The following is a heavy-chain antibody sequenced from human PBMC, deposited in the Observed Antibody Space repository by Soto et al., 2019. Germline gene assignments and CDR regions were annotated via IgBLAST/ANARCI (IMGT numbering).Heavy chain of an antibody. CDR2: TYHSGTT. V-gene: IGHV4-4*02. J-gene: IGHJ5*02. Sequence: QVQLQESGPGLVQPSGTLSLTCAVSGDSINNSHWWSWVRQTPGKGLEWIGETYHSGTTNYNPSLKTRVIISIDKSKNQFSLKMNSVTAADTAVYYCAREVNSSPARGPNWFDPWGQGTLVTVSS. CDR1: GDSINNSHW. CDR3: AREVNSSPARGPNWFDP. D-gene: IGHD6-13*01.